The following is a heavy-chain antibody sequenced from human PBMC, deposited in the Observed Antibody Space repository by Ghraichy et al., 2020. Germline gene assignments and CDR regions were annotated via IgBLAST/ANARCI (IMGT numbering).Heavy chain of an antibody. Sequence: GGSLRLSCTASGFTFSSYAMSWVRQAPGKGLEWVSGISGGSSKTYYADSVQGRFTISRDNSKNTLYLQMNTLRAEDTAIYYCAKPTREGTVNRGRFDTWGQGTLVSVSS. CDR3: AKPTREGTVNRGRFDT. CDR2: ISGGSSKT. J-gene: IGHJ4*02. V-gene: IGHV3-23*01. CDR1: GFTFSSYA. D-gene: IGHD4-11*01.